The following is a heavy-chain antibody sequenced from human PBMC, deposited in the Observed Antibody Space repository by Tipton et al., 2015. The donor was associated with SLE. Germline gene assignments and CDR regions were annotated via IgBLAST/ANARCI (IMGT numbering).Heavy chain of an antibody. CDR3: ARGSNWGSIFDR. CDR1: GGSISPYY. Sequence: LRLSCTVSGGSISPYYWNWIRQSPGKGLEWIGYIYKSGSTNFNPSLKSRVTMSIDTSQNQFSLNLDSVSAADTAVYYCARGSNWGSIFDRWGPGTLVTVPS. J-gene: IGHJ4*02. V-gene: IGHV4-59*01. D-gene: IGHD7-27*01. CDR2: IYKSGST.